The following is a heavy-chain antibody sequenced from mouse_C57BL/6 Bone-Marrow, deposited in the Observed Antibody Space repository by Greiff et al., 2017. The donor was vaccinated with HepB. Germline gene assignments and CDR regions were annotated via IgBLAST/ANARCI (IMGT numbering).Heavy chain of an antibody. CDR3: ALLLWLRDFDY. J-gene: IGHJ2*01. CDR2: ISYDGSN. Sequence: ESGPGLVKPSQSLSLTCSVTGYSITSGYYWNWIRQFPGNKLEWMGYISYDGSNNYNPSLKNRISITRDTSKNQFFLKLNSLTTEDTATYYCALLLWLRDFDYWGQGTTLTVSS. V-gene: IGHV3-6*01. CDR1: GYSITSGYY. D-gene: IGHD2-2*01.